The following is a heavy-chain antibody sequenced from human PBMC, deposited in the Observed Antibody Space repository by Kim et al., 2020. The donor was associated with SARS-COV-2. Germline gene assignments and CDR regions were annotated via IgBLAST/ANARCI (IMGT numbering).Heavy chain of an antibody. V-gene: IGHV3-48*02. D-gene: IGHD3-9*01. CDR2: IGGGSVTI. Sequence: GGSLRLSCAASGFTFYDYGMTWVRQAPGKGLEWLSYIGGGSVTILYADSVKGRFTISRDNAKNFLYLQMNSLRDEDTAIYYCARDYSRYFDWSLGLWGQGTLVTVSS. J-gene: IGHJ4*02. CDR1: GFTFYDYG. CDR3: ARDYSRYFDWSLGL.